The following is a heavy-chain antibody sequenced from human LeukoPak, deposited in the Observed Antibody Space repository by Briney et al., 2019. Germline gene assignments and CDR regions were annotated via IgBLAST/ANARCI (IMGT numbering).Heavy chain of an antibody. CDR1: GGSFSSYY. J-gene: IGHJ4*02. CDR2: INHSGST. D-gene: IGHD3-3*01. Sequence: SETLSLTCAVYGGSFSSYYWSWIRQPPGKGLEWIGEINHSGSTNYNTSLKSRVTISVDTFKTQFSLKLSSVTAADTAVYYCARGSYDFWSGLTGSFDYWGQGTLVTVSS. CDR3: ARGSYDFWSGLTGSFDY. V-gene: IGHV4-34*01.